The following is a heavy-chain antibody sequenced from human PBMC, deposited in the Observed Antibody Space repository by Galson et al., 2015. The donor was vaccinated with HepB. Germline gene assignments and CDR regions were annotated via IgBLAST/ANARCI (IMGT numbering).Heavy chain of an antibody. V-gene: IGHV3-73*01. D-gene: IGHD4-17*01. CDR1: GLTFSGSA. J-gene: IGHJ6*02. Sequence: SLRLSCAASGLTFSGSAMDWVRQASGKGLEWVGRIRSKVNNYATAYAASVKGRFTISRNDSKNTVYLQMNSLKTEDTAVYYCIRSTVTTDNYYGMDVWGQGTTVSVAS. CDR2: IRSKVNNYAT. CDR3: IRSTVTTDNYYGMDV.